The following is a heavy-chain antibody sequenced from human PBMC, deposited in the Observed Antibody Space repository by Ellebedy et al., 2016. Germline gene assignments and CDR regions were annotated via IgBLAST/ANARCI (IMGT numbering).Heavy chain of an antibody. D-gene: IGHD1-1*01. CDR3: ARWVLDY. CDR2: IWNDSSKK. J-gene: IGHJ4*02. CDR1: GFTFSSYG. V-gene: IGHV3-33*01. Sequence: GGALRLSCAASGFTFSSYGIHWVRLAPGKGLEWVAVIWNDSSKKYYVDSVKGRFTISRDNSKNMVYLQMNSLRVEDTAVYYCARWVLDYWGQGTLVTVSS.